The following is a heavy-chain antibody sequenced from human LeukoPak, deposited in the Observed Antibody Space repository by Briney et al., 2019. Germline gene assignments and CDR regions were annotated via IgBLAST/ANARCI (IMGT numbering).Heavy chain of an antibody. J-gene: IGHJ4*02. CDR3: ASDYYFGSGSYSQNLDY. CDR2: ISTSGST. D-gene: IGHD3-10*01. V-gene: IGHV4-4*07. Sequence: SETLSLTCTVSGGSITTYYWSWIRQPAGKGLEWIGRISTSGSTNYNPSLKSRVTMSVDTSKNQFSLKLSSVTAADTAVYYCASDYYFGSGSYSQNLDYWGQGTLVTVSS. CDR1: GGSITTYY.